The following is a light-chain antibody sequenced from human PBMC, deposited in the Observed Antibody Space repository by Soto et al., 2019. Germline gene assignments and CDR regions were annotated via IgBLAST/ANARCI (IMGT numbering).Light chain of an antibody. J-gene: IGLJ1*01. CDR1: SSNIGADHD. V-gene: IGLV1-40*01. CDR2: GNV. CDR3: QSSDSSLGFV. Sequence: QSVLTQPPSVSGAPGQRVTFSCIGSSSNIGADHDVPWYQQLPGTAPKLLIYGNVNRPSGVPDRFSGSKSGASAALAITGLLSEDEVAYYCQSSDSSLGFVFGTGTKLTVL.